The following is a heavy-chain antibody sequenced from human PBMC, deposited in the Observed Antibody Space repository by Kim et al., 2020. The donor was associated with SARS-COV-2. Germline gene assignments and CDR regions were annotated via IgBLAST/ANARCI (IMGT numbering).Heavy chain of an antibody. CDR3: AREGYCSSATCTYAMDV. Sequence: GGSLRLSCTASGFTFSTHWMSWVRQAPGKGLEWVANIKRDGSGKFYVDSVKGRFTISRDDAKNSLYLQMNSLRDEDTAVYYCAREGYCSSATCTYAMDVWGQGTTVTFSS. J-gene: IGHJ6*02. D-gene: IGHD2-2*01. CDR2: IKRDGSGK. CDR1: GFTFSTHW. V-gene: IGHV3-7*05.